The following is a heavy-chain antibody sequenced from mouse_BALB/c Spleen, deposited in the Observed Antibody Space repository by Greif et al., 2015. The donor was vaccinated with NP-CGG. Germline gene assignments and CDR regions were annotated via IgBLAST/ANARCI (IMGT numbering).Heavy chain of an antibody. CDR2: IDPANGNT. J-gene: IGHJ1*01. CDR1: GFNIKDTY. Sequence: VQLQQSGAELVKPGASVKLSCTASGFNIKDTYMHWVKQRPEQGLEWIGRIDPANGNTKYDPKFQGKATITADTSSNTAYLQLSSLTSEDTAVYYCARSGYYGSSDWYFDVWGAGTTVTVSS. CDR3: ARSGYYGSSDWYFDV. D-gene: IGHD1-1*01. V-gene: IGHV14-3*02.